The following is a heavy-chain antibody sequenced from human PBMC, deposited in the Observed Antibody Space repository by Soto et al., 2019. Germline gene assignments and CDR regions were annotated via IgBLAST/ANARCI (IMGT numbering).Heavy chain of an antibody. CDR1: GFTFSSYA. CDR3: AKALTPVTAYYYGMDV. J-gene: IGHJ6*02. D-gene: IGHD4-4*01. Sequence: PGGSLRLSCAASGFTFSSYAMSWVRQAPGKGLEWVSAISGSGGSTYYADSVKGRFTISRDNSKNTLYLQMNSLRAEDTAVYYCAKALTPVTAYYYGMDVWGQGTTVTVS. CDR2: ISGSGGST. V-gene: IGHV3-23*01.